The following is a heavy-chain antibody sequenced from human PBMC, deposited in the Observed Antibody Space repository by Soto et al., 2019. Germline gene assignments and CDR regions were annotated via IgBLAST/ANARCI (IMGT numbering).Heavy chain of an antibody. D-gene: IGHD3-3*01. V-gene: IGHV3-23*01. J-gene: IGHJ6*02. CDR2: ISGGGST. CDR1: GLPFCSLA. CDR3: AKDRFLDNGMDV. Sequence: GVSLGLLSEASGLPFCSLALLGVRQAPGKALEWVSAISGGGSTYYADSVRGRFTISRDNSKHTLSLQMNSLRAEDTAVYYRAKDRFLDNGMDVWGQRTTVTVSS.